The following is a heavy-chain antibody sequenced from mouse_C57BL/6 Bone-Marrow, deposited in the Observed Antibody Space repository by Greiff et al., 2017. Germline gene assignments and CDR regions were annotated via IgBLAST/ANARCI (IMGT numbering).Heavy chain of an antibody. D-gene: IGHD1-1*01. CDR2: IDPEDGET. V-gene: IGHV14-2*01. CDR1: GFNIKDYY. Sequence: EVQLVESGAELVKPGASVKLSCTASGFNIKDYYIHWVKQRTEQGLEWIGRIDPEDGETKYAPKFQDKATITADKSSNTAYLQLSSLTSEDTAVYYCTRSLIYYGTNYWGQGTTLTVSS. CDR3: TRSLIYYGTNY. J-gene: IGHJ2*01.